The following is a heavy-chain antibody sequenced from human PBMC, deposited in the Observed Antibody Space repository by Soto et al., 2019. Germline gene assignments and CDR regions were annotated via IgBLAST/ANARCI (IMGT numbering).Heavy chain of an antibody. CDR2: ISAYNGNT. D-gene: IGHD3-22*01. CDR1: GYTFTSYG. J-gene: IGHJ4*02. CDR3: ARDGPLVGYYDSSGFYRD. Sequence: ASVKVSCKASGYTFTSYGISWVRQAPGQGLEWMGWISAYNGNTNYAQKLQGRVTMTTDTSTSTAYMELRSLSSDDTAVYYFARDGPLVGYYDSSGFYRDWGQGTLVTVAS. V-gene: IGHV1-18*01.